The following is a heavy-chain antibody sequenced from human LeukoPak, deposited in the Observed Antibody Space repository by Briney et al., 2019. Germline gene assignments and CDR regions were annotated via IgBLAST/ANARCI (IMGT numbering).Heavy chain of an antibody. D-gene: IGHD2-15*01. CDR2: ISSSSSYI. V-gene: IGHV3-21*04. CDR1: GFTFSSYS. CDR3: AKQAGGTLGYYYYMDV. J-gene: IGHJ6*03. Sequence: PGGSLRLSCAASGFTFSSYSMNWVRQAPGKGLEWVSSISSSSSYIYYADSVKGRFTISRDNAKNSLYLQMNSLRAEDMALYYCAKQAGGTLGYYYYMDVWGKGTTVTVSS.